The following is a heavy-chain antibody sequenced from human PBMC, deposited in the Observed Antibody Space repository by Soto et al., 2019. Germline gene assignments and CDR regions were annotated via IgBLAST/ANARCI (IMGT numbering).Heavy chain of an antibody. J-gene: IGHJ2*01. CDR2: IRSKANNYAT. CDR1: GFTFSGSA. CDR3: TRHAVQYCGGDCYLLPYFDL. V-gene: IGHV3-73*02. D-gene: IGHD2-21*02. Sequence: EVQLVESGGGLVQPGGSLKLSCAASGFTFSGSAVHWVRQASGKGLEWVGRIRSKANNYATVYAASVKGRFTISRDDSNIPAYLQMNSLKTEDTALYYCTRHAVQYCGGDCYLLPYFDLWGRGTLVTVSS.